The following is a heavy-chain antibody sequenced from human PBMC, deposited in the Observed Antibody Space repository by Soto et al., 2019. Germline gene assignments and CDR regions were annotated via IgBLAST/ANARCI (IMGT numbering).Heavy chain of an antibody. V-gene: IGHV1-18*01. Sequence: QVQLVQSGAEVRKPGASVKVSCKAANYTFTSYGVHWVRQAPGQGLEWMGWISGYTGNTEYAQKFQGRVTLTTDTSAATAYVELGSLRSDDTAVYYCARGGMYRSRRRWFDTWGQGTLVTVSS. D-gene: IGHD6-13*01. CDR3: ARGGMYRSRRRWFDT. CDR2: ISGYTGNT. J-gene: IGHJ5*02. CDR1: NYTFTSYG.